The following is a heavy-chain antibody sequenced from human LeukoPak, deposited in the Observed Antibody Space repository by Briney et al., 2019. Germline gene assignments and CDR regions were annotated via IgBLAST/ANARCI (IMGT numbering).Heavy chain of an antibody. Sequence: PGGSLRLSCAASGFTLSAYEMNWVRQAPGKGLEWVAHIDSSGDSIRYADSVKGRFTLSRDNAKNTLYLQMNSLRAEDTAVYYCARDGDSSGYYVNFDYWGQGTLVTVSS. CDR1: GFTLSAYE. CDR3: ARDGDSSGYYVNFDY. J-gene: IGHJ4*02. CDR2: IDSSGDSI. V-gene: IGHV3-48*03. D-gene: IGHD3-22*01.